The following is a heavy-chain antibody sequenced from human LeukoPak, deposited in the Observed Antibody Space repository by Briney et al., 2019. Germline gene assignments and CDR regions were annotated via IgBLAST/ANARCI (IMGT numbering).Heavy chain of an antibody. J-gene: IGHJ4*02. CDR2: ISGSGIST. D-gene: IGHD5-12*01. Sequence: GGSLRLSCAASGFTFNIFAMNWVRQASGRGLEWVSTISGSGISTYYADSVKGRFTISRDNSKNTLYLQINSLRDEDTAVYFCAKDQHGYDKPIDYWGQRTLVTVSS. V-gene: IGHV3-23*01. CDR3: AKDQHGYDKPIDY. CDR1: GFTFNIFA.